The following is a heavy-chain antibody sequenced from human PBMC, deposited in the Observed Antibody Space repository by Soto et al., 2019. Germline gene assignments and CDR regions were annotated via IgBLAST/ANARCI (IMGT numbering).Heavy chain of an antibody. Sequence: GPGPGGSSETLSLTCTVSGGSVTSDEDYWTWIRQSPGKGLEWIGYISNSGSTGYNPSLKTRLSMSVDRSKNQFTLRLTSVTAADTAVYFCATESGSTYGYFDHWGQGTQVTVSS. V-gene: IGHV4-30-4*01. J-gene: IGHJ4*02. CDR2: ISNSGST. CDR1: GGSVTSDEDY. CDR3: ATESGSTYGYFDH. D-gene: IGHD5-18*01.